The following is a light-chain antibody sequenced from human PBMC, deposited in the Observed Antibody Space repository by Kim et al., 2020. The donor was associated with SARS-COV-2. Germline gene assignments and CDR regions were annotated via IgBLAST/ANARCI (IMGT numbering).Light chain of an antibody. J-gene: IGLJ1*01. Sequence: QSITSPCTCPLSHVGRSNSVSWYRQHPHKAPHLLIYAISDRPSGVSNRFSGSKSGNTASLTISGLQTEDEADYYCTSHTSRSTYVFGTGTKVTVL. V-gene: IGLV2-14*03. CDR3: TSHTSRSTYV. CDR2: AIS. CDR1: LSHVGRSNS.